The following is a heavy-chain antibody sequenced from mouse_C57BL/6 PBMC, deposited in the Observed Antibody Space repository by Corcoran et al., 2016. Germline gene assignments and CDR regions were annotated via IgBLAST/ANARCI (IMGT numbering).Heavy chain of an antibody. Sequence: EVQLQQSGPELVKPGASVKIPCKASGYTFTDYNMDWVKQSHGKSLGWIGDINPNNGGTIYNQKFKGKATLTVDKSSSTAYMELRSLTSEDTAVYYCARFPLLGRDWYFDVWGTGTTVTVSS. J-gene: IGHJ1*03. CDR2: INPNNGGT. V-gene: IGHV1-18*01. D-gene: IGHD4-1*01. CDR3: ARFPLLGRDWYFDV. CDR1: GYTFTDYN.